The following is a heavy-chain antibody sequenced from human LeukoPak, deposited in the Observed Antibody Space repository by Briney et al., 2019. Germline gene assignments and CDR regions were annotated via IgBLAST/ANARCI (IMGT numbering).Heavy chain of an antibody. Sequence: GGSLRLSCAASGFTVSSNYMSWVRQDPGKGLEWVSVIYSGGSTYYADSVKGRFTISRDNSKNTLYLQMNSLRAEDTAVYYCARGGQQLLDYFDYWGQGTLVTVSS. CDR2: IYSGGST. CDR1: GFTVSSNY. CDR3: ARGGQQLLDYFDY. D-gene: IGHD6-13*01. J-gene: IGHJ4*02. V-gene: IGHV3-53*01.